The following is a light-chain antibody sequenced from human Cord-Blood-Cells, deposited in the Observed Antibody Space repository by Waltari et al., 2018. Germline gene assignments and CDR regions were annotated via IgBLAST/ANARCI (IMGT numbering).Light chain of an antibody. CDR1: SGYSNYK. J-gene: IGLJ1*01. CDR3: GADHGSGGNFVYV. CDR2: VGTGGIVG. Sequence: QPVLTQPPSASASLGASVTLTCTLSSGYSNYKVDWYQQRPGKGPRFVMRVGTGGIVGATGDVIAARLSFWGSGRDRYLTSKDIPEEDESDYHGGADHGSGGNFVYVFGTGTKVTVL. V-gene: IGLV9-49*01.